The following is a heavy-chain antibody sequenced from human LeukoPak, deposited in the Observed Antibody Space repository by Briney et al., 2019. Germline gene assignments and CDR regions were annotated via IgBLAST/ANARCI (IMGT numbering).Heavy chain of an antibody. CDR3: AREYCSGGSCWLDAFDI. D-gene: IGHD2-15*01. J-gene: IGHJ3*02. V-gene: IGHV4-39*07. CDR1: GGSISSSSYY. Sequence: SETLSLTCTASGGSISSSSYYWGWIRQPPGKGLEWIGSIYSSGSTYYNPSLKSRVTISVDTSENQFSLKLSSVTAADTAVYYCAREYCSGGSCWLDAFDIWGQGTMVTVSS. CDR2: IYSSGST.